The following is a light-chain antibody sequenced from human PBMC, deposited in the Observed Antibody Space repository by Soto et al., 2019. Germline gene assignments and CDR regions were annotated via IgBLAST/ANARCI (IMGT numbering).Light chain of an antibody. CDR2: EVS. CDR3: SSYTSSSTWV. Sequence: QSALTQPASVSGSPGQSITISCTGTSSDVGGYNYVSWYQQHPGKAPKLMIYEVSNRPSGVSNRFSGSKSGNTASLTISGLQAEDEADYYCSSYTSSSTWVFGGGTKRTVL. J-gene: IGLJ3*02. V-gene: IGLV2-14*01. CDR1: SSDVGGYNY.